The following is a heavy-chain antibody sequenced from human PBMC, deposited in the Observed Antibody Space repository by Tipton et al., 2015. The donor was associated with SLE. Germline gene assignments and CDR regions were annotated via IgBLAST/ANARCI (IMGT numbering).Heavy chain of an antibody. J-gene: IGHJ4*02. D-gene: IGHD5-12*01. CDR3: AREYSGYDYRTFDH. Sequence: TLSLTCSVSGGSMSYHYWSWIRQPPGKGLEWIGYIYYTGNTYYNPSLKSRVTISVDTSKNQFSLKLRSVTAADTAVYYCAREYSGYDYRTFDHWGQGTLVTVSS. CDR2: IYYTGNT. V-gene: IGHV4-59*11. CDR1: GGSMSYHY.